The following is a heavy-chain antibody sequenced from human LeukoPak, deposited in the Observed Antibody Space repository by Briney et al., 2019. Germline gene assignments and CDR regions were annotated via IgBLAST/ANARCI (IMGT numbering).Heavy chain of an antibody. D-gene: IGHD3-10*01. Sequence: PGRSLRLSCAASGFTFSSIHMNWVRQAPGKGLEWVSVTYSGGSTYYADSVKGRFTISRDNSKNTMYLQMKSLRAEDTAVYYCARVSAGVPIWGQGTMVTVSS. V-gene: IGHV3-53*01. CDR3: ARVSAGVPI. CDR2: TYSGGST. J-gene: IGHJ3*02. CDR1: GFTFSSIH.